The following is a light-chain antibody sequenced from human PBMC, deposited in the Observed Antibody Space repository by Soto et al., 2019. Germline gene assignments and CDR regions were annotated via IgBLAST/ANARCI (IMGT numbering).Light chain of an antibody. Sequence: EIVLTQSPATLSLSPGERATLSCRASQSVSSYLAWYQQKPGQAPRLLIYDASNRATGIPARFSGSGSGTDCNPTISSLEAEDFAVYYCQQRSNWPPGLTFGGGTKVEIK. CDR2: DAS. CDR3: QQRSNWPPGLT. V-gene: IGKV3-11*01. CDR1: QSVSSY. J-gene: IGKJ4*01.